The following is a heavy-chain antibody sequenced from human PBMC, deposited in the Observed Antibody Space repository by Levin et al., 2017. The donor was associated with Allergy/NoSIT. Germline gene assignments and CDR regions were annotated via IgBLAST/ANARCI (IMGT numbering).Heavy chain of an antibody. D-gene: IGHD1-14*01. CDR2: ISSSSSYT. CDR3: ARSGNDAFDI. J-gene: IGHJ3*02. Sequence: GEFLKISCAASGFTFSDYYMSWIRQAPGKGLEWVSYISSSSSYTNYADSVKGRFTISRDNAKNSLYLQMNSLRAEDTAVYYCARSGNDAFDIWGQGTMVTVSS. CDR1: GFTFSDYY. V-gene: IGHV3-11*03.